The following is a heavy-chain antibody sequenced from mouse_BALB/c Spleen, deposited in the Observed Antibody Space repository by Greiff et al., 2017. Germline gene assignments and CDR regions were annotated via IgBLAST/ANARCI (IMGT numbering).Heavy chain of an antibody. CDR2: ISYDGSN. CDR3: ARRDGYYVSYAMDY. V-gene: IGHV3-6*02. D-gene: IGHD2-3*01. J-gene: IGHJ4*01. Sequence: EVQLQESGPGLVKPSQSLSLTCSVTGYSITSGYYWNWIRQFPGNKLEWMGYISYDGSNNYNPSLKNRISITRDTSKNQFFLKLNSVTTEDTATYYCARRDGYYVSYAMDYWGQGTSVTVSS. CDR1: GYSITSGYY.